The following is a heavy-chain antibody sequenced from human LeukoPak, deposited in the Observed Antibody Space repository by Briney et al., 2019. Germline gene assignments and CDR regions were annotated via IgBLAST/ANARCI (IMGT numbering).Heavy chain of an antibody. CDR2: MNPNSGYT. J-gene: IGHJ4*02. CDR3: ARTPSSSGLVWFDY. V-gene: IGHV1-8*01. D-gene: IGHD6-19*01. CDR1: GYTFANYD. Sequence: ALVKVSCKASGYTFANYDINWVRQATGQGLEWMGWMNPNSGYTGYAQKFQGRVTMTRNTSISTAYMELISLRSEDTAVYYCARTPSSSGLVWFDYWGQGTLVAVSS.